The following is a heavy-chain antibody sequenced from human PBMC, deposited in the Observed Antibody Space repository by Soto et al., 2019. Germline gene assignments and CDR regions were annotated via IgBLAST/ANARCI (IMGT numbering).Heavy chain of an antibody. CDR1: GFTFGSYC. V-gene: IGHV3-7*03. CDR3: ARISPYGGGHYGMDV. D-gene: IGHD1-26*01. Sequence: GSLRLSCAASGFTFGSYCMTWVRQAPGKGLEWVANVNQDGSEKYYVDSVKGRFTISRDSGKNSLYLQMNSLRAEDTAVYYCARISPYGGGHYGMDVWGQGTAVTVSS. CDR2: VNQDGSEK. J-gene: IGHJ6*02.